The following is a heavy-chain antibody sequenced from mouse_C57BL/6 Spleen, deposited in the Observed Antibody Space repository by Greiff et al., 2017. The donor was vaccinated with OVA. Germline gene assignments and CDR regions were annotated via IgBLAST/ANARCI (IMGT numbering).Heavy chain of an antibody. V-gene: IGHV1-26*01. CDR1: GYTFTDYY. CDR3: ASSPSWDYYAMDY. J-gene: IGHJ4*01. Sequence: VQLQQSGPELVKPGASVKISCKASGYTFTDYYMNWVKQSHGKSLEWIGDINPNNGGTSYNQKFKGKATLTVDKSSSTAYMELRSLTSEDSAVYYCASSPSWDYYAMDYWGQGTSVTVSS. CDR2: INPNNGGT. D-gene: IGHD4-1*01.